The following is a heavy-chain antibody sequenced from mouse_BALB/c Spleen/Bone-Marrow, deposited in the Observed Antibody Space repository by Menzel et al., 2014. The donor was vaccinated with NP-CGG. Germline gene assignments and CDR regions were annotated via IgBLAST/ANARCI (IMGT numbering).Heavy chain of an antibody. Sequence: VQLQQSGPGLVQPSQSLSITCTASGFSLTSYGVHWVRQSPGKGLEWLGVIWRGGTTDYNAASMSRLSITKDNSKSQVFFKMNSLQADDTAIYYCAKNLDAMDYWGQGTSVTVSS. V-gene: IGHV2-5*01. J-gene: IGHJ4*01. CDR1: GFSLTSYG. CDR2: IWRGGTT. CDR3: AKNLDAMDY.